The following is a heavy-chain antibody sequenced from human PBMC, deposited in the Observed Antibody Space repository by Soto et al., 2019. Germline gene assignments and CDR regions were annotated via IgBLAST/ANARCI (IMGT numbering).Heavy chain of an antibody. J-gene: IGHJ3*02. V-gene: IGHV3-23*01. D-gene: IGHD1-26*01. CDR2: LSDRGGST. CDR3: ARKGLVDAQRHDAFET. CDR1: GFTFSGYD. Sequence: DVQLLESGGGLVQPGGSLILSCAASGFTFSGYDMSWVRQAPGKGLEWVSSLSDRGGSTQYIDPVKGRFTISRDKSRDTLYLQMNSLRDEDTAVYFCARKGLVDAQRHDAFETWGRGTIVHGSS.